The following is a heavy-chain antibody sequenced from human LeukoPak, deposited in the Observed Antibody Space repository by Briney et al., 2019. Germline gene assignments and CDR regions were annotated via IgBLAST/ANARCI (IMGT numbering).Heavy chain of an antibody. Sequence: GGSLRLSCAASGFTFSSYNMNWVRQAPGKGLEWVSSISSSSSYIYYADSVKGRFTISRDNAKNSLYLQMNSLRAEDTAVYYCAKDPTHYRVWDDYDSTVLSYWGQGTLVTVSS. V-gene: IGHV3-21*01. J-gene: IGHJ4*02. CDR3: AKDPTHYRVWDDYDSTVLSY. D-gene: IGHD3-22*01. CDR1: GFTFSSYN. CDR2: ISSSSSYI.